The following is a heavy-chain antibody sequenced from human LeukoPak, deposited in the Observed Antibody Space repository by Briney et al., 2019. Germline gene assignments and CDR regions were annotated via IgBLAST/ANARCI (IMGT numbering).Heavy chain of an antibody. CDR1: GESVSSKSAT. V-gene: IGHV6-1*01. CDR2: TYYRSKWYN. J-gene: IGHJ4*02. D-gene: IGHD1-26*01. CDR3: ARLGSFEDY. Sequence: SQTLSLTCAISGESVSSKSATWNWIRQSPSRGLEWLGRTYYRSKWYNDYALSVNSRITINPDTSMNQFSLQLNSVTPEDTAVYYCARLGSFEDYWGQGTLVTVSS.